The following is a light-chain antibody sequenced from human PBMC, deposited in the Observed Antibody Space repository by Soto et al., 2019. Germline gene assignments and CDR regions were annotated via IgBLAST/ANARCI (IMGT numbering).Light chain of an antibody. CDR1: QSVRSN. V-gene: IGKV3-20*01. J-gene: IGKJ1*01. Sequence: EVVLTQSPATLSVSPGGRVTLSCLASQSVRSNLAWYQQKPGQSPRLLIYDTSRRATGIPDRFSGSGSGTDFTLTISRLEPDDFAVYCCQQYGSSPWTFGQGTKVDI. CDR2: DTS. CDR3: QQYGSSPWT.